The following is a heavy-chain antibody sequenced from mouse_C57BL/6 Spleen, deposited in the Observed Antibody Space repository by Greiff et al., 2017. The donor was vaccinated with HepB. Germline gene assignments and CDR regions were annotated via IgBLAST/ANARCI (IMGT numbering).Heavy chain of an antibody. CDR3: AREKGLYYDREAMDY. Sequence: QVQLKEPGAELAKPGASVKLSCKASGYTFTSYWITWVKQRPGQGLEWIGDIYPGSGSTNYNEKFKRKATLTVDTSSSTAYMQLSSLTSEDSAVYYCAREKGLYYDREAMDYWGQGTSVTVSS. V-gene: IGHV1-55*01. CDR1: GYTFTSYW. D-gene: IGHD1-1*01. J-gene: IGHJ4*01. CDR2: IYPGSGST.